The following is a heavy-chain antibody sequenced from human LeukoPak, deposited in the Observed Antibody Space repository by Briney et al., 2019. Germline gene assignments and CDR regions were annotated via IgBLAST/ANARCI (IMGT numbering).Heavy chain of an antibody. CDR1: GYTFTGYY. D-gene: IGHD3-22*01. CDR3: ARDATPDSSRYYYDPSWYIDL. J-gene: IGHJ2*01. V-gene: IGHV1-2*02. Sequence: GASVKVSCKASGYTFTGYYMHWVRQAPGQGLEWMGWINPNSGGTNYAQKFQGRVTMTRDTSISTAYMALSRLRSDDTAVYYCARDATPDSSRYYYDPSWYIDLWGRGTLVTVSS. CDR2: INPNSGGT.